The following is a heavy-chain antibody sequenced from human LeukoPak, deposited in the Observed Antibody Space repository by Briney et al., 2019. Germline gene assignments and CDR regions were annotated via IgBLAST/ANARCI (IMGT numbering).Heavy chain of an antibody. CDR3: ARFDCSSTSCYKSYNYGMDV. Sequence: GESLKISCKGSGYSFSSYWIGWVRQMPGKGLEWMGIIYPGDSDTTYSPSFQGQVTISADKSISTAYLQWSSPKASDTAMYYCARFDCSSTSCYKSYNYGMDVWGQGTTVTVSS. CDR1: GYSFSSYW. D-gene: IGHD2-2*02. V-gene: IGHV5-51*03. CDR2: IYPGDSDT. J-gene: IGHJ6*02.